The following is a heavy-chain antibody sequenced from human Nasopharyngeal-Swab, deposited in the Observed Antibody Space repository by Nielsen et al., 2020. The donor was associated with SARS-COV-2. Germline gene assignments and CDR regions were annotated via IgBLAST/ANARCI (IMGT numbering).Heavy chain of an antibody. V-gene: IGHV1-46*01. J-gene: IGHJ6*02. CDR2: INPSGGST. CDR3: ARNRVLLWFRETKGYYYYGMDV. D-gene: IGHD3-10*01. Sequence: WVRQAPGQGLEWMGIINPSGGSTSYAQKLQGRVTMTTDTSTSTAYMELRSLRSDDTAVYYCARNRVLLWFRETKGYYYYGMDVWGQGTTVTVSS.